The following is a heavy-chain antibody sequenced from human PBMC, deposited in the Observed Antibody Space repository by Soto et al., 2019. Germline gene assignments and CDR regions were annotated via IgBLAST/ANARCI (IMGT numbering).Heavy chain of an antibody. CDR2: INPDGGGT. CDR3: AVGGNYLSMDV. CDR1: GYTFTSYY. Sequence: QVQLVQSGAEVKKPGASVKVSCKASGYTFTSYYMHWVRLAPGQGLEWMGIINPDGGGTSYVQQFQGRVIMTRDTSTSTVYMAMSSLRSEDTAVYYCAVGGNYLSMDVWGQGTTVTVSS. V-gene: IGHV1-46*01. J-gene: IGHJ6*02. D-gene: IGHD4-4*01.